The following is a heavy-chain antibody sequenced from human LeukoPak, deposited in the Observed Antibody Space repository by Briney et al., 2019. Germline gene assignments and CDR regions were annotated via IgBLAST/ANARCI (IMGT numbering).Heavy chain of an antibody. V-gene: IGHV3-11*01. Sequence: GGSLRLSCAASGFTFSDYYMSWIRQAPGKGLEWVSYISSSGSTIYYADSVKGRFTISRDNSKNTLYLQMNSLRAEDTAVYYCAKDLTGYSSSSVRLYFDYWGQGTLVTVSS. CDR2: ISSSGSTI. CDR3: AKDLTGYSSSSVRLYFDY. CDR1: GFTFSDYY. D-gene: IGHD6-13*01. J-gene: IGHJ4*02.